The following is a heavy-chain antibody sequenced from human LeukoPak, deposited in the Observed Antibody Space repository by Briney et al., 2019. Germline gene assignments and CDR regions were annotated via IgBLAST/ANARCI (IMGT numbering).Heavy chain of an antibody. J-gene: IGHJ4*02. V-gene: IGHV3-74*03. D-gene: IGHD1-26*01. CDR3: ARGGSGNFYY. CDR2: IGSDGGST. Sequence: GGSLRLSCAASGLTFSGYWMNRVRQAPGKGLVWVSRIGSDGGSTTYADSVKGRFTISRDNAKNTSYLQMTSLRAEDTAVYYCARGGSGNFYYWGQGTLVTVSS. CDR1: GLTFSGYW.